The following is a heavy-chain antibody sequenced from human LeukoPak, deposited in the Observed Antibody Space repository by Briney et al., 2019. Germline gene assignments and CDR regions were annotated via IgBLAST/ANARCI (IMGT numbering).Heavy chain of an antibody. V-gene: IGHV5-51*01. CDR2: IYPGDSET. J-gene: IGHJ4*02. CDR1: GNSFNNHF. Sequence: GESLKISRKGSGNSFNNHFIGWVRQMPGKGLEWMGIIYPGDSETRYSPSFQGQVTISADKSISTVYLQWSSLEASDTAMYYCARRSTVIRGVLEEAFDYWGQGTLVTVSS. CDR3: ARRSTVIRGVLEEAFDY. D-gene: IGHD3-10*01.